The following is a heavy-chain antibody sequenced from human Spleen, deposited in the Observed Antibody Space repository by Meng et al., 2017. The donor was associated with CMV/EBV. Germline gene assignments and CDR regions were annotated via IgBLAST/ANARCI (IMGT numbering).Heavy chain of an antibody. D-gene: IGHD6-6*01. CDR2: ISAYSGNT. J-gene: IGHJ4*02. CDR3: ARDREGYSSSYRFDY. V-gene: IGHV1-18*01. Sequence: SGSTFYCYSVSWVRHARGQGLEWLGWISAYSGNTNDRQKFHGRVTMTKDTSTITVYMEMSSLRSEDTAVYYCARDREGYSSSYRFDYWGQGTLVTVSS. CDR1: GSTFYCYS.